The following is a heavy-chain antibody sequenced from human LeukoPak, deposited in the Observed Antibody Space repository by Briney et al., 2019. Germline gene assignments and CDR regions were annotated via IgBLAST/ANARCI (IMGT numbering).Heavy chain of an antibody. J-gene: IGHJ3*02. CDR2: IWYDGSNK. CDR3: AKDAGRRAFDI. Sequence: PGGSLRLSCAASGFTFSSYGMHWVRQAPGQGLEWVGFIWYDGSNKYYPASEKGRFTIYTDNSKNTLYLQMNSLRAEDTDLYYCAKDAGRRAFDIWGQGTMVTVSS. V-gene: IGHV3-30*02. D-gene: IGHD1-14*01. CDR1: GFTFSSYG.